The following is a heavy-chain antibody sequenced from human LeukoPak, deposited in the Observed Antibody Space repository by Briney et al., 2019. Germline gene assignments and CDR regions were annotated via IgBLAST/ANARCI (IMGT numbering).Heavy chain of an antibody. J-gene: IGHJ4*02. D-gene: IGHD3-22*01. Sequence: SVKVSCKASGFTFTSSAMQWVRQARGQRLEWIGWIIVGSGNTNYAQKFQERVTITRDMSTSTAYMELSSLRSEDTAVYYCAADRYYYDSSGYPPKFDYWGQGTLVTVSS. CDR1: GFTFTSSA. CDR3: AADRYYYDSSGYPPKFDY. V-gene: IGHV1-58*02. CDR2: IIVGSGNT.